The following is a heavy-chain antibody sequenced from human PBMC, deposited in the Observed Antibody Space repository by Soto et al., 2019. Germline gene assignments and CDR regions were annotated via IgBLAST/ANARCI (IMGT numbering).Heavy chain of an antibody. CDR3: ARSPRITVFGVDYYYYMDV. Sequence: QAHLVQSGAEVKKPGASVKVSCKASGYTFTSYGITWVRQAPGQGLEWMGGISDYNGNTNYAQKIQGRVIMTPDTSTSTAYMELRSLGTDDTAVYYCARSPRITVFGVDYYYYMDVWGKGTTVTVSS. CDR1: GYTFTSYG. D-gene: IGHD3-3*01. CDR2: ISDYNGNT. J-gene: IGHJ6*03. V-gene: IGHV1-18*01.